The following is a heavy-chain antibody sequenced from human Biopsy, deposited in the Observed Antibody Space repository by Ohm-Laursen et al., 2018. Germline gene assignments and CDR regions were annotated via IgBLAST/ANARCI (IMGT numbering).Heavy chain of an antibody. V-gene: IGHV3-23*01. CDR1: GFTYTTFA. Sequence: LRLSCAATGFTYTTFAMSWVRQAPGKGPEWVSTISANGATSYYADSVKGRFTISRDNSKNTLYLQMNSVRADNTAIYYCAKGGSITIFGVVINNCFDPWGQGTRVTVSS. J-gene: IGHJ5*02. CDR2: ISANGATS. D-gene: IGHD3-3*01. CDR3: AKGGSITIFGVVINNCFDP.